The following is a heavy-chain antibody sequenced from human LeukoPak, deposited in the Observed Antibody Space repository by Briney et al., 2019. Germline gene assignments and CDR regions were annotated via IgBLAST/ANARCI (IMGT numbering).Heavy chain of an antibody. J-gene: IGHJ4*02. Sequence: GGSLRLSCAASGFTFSAYWMTWVRQAPGMGLAWVATIKQDGSEEYYVDSVKGRFTISRDNTKSSLYLQMNSLRAEDTAMYYCAKPYYYSSGSLKWGQGTLVTVSS. V-gene: IGHV3-7*01. D-gene: IGHD3-10*01. CDR1: GFTFSAYW. CDR3: AKPYYYSSGSLK. CDR2: IKQDGSEE.